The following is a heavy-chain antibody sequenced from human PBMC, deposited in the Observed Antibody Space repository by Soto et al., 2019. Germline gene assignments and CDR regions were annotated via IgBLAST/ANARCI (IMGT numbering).Heavy chain of an antibody. J-gene: IGHJ4*02. CDR3: ARGRRYSSSWLVY. CDR2: INHSGST. CDR1: GGSFSGYY. V-gene: IGHV4-34*01. D-gene: IGHD6-13*01. Sequence: PSETLSLTCAVYGGSFSGYYWSWIRQPPGKGLEWIGEINHSGSTNYNPSLKSRVTISVDTSKNQFSLKLSSVTAADTAVYYCARGRRYSSSWLVYWGQGTLVTVSS.